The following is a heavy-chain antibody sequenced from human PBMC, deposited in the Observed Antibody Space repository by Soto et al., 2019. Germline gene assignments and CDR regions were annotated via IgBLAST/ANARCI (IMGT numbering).Heavy chain of an antibody. Sequence: GGSLRLSCAASGFTFSSYAMSWVRQAPGKGLEWVSAISGSGGSTYYADSVKGRFTISRDNSKNTLYLQMNSLRAEDTAVYYCARDQNESSGFYGYFDFWGQGTLVTVSS. CDR2: ISGSGGST. J-gene: IGHJ4*02. CDR1: GFTFSSYA. D-gene: IGHD3-22*01. CDR3: ARDQNESSGFYGYFDF. V-gene: IGHV3-23*01.